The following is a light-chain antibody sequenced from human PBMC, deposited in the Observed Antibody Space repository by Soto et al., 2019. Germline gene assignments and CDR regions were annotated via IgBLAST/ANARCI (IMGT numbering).Light chain of an antibody. V-gene: IGKV2-24*01. J-gene: IGKJ1*01. CDR2: KIS. Sequence: DIVMTQPPLSSPVTLGQPASISCRSSQGLVHSDGNTYLSWLHQRPGQPPRLLIYKISMRYSGVQDRFGGSEPGTDFTPPISGVEAEDVGLYFCMQATHPPWTFGQGTKVDIK. CDR3: MQATHPPWT. CDR1: QGLVHSDGNTY.